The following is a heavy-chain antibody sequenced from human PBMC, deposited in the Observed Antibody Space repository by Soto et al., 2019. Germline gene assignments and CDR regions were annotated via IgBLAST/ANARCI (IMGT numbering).Heavy chain of an antibody. CDR3: ARSITMVRGVIIAHDAFDI. CDR1: GGSISSGGYY. Sequence: QVQLQESGPGLVKPSQTLSLTCTVSGGSISSGGYYWSWIRQHPGKGLEWIGYIYYSGSTYYNPSLNSRVTISVDTSKNQFSLKLSSVTAADTAVYYCARSITMVRGVIIAHDAFDIWGQGTMVTVSS. J-gene: IGHJ3*02. D-gene: IGHD3-10*01. V-gene: IGHV4-31*03. CDR2: IYYSGST.